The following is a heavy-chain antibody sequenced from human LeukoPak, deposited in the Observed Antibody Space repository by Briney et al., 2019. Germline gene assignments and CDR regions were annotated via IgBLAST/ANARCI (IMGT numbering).Heavy chain of an antibody. D-gene: IGHD3-10*01. CDR2: IDSSSSTI. CDR3: ARLMYYYGSGSSRASDY. V-gene: IGHV3-48*04. CDR1: GFTFSTYS. J-gene: IGHJ4*02. Sequence: GGSLRLSCAASGFTFSTYSMNWVRQAPGKGLEWVSYIDSSSSTIYYADSVKGRFTISRDNAKNSLYLQMNSLRAEDTAVYYCARLMYYYGSGSSRASDYWGQGTLVTVSS.